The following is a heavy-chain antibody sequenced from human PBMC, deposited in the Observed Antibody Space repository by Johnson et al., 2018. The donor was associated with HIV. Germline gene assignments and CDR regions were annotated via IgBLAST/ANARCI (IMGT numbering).Heavy chain of an antibody. D-gene: IGHD2-2*01. CDR3: ARHGGIGSTREDAFDI. J-gene: IGHJ3*02. V-gene: IGHV3-20*04. CDR2: INWNGGST. CDR1: GFTFDDYG. Sequence: VQLVESGGRVVRPGGSLRLSCAASGFTFDDYGMSWVRQAPGKGLEWVCGINWNGGSTHFPDSLKGRFTISRDNAKNSLFLQMNSLRAEDTALYYCARHGGIGSTREDAFDIWGQGTMVIVSS.